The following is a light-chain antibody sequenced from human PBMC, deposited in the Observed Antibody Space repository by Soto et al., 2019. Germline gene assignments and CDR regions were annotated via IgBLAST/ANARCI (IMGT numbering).Light chain of an antibody. J-gene: IGLJ1*01. CDR1: SSDVGGYNY. CDR3: SSYTSSSTLYV. CDR2: GVS. V-gene: IGLV2-14*01. Sequence: QSVLTQPASVSGSPGQSITISCTGTSSDVGGYNYVSWYQQHPGKAPKLMIYGVSNRPSGVSNRFSGSKSGNTAPLTISGLQAEDEADYYCSSYTSSSTLYVFGTGTKVTVL.